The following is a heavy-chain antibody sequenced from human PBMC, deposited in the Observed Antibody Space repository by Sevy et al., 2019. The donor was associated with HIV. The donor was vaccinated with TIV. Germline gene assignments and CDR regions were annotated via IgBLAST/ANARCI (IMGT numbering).Heavy chain of an antibody. D-gene: IGHD3-16*02. CDR2: VSADESNK. J-gene: IGHJ6*02. Sequence: GGSLRLSCAASGFTFINYGMYWVRQAPGKGLEWVAFVSADESNKYYVESVKGRFTISRDNSKNTLYLQMNSLSPEVRAGYYCARDAEHLPFGELSRNPSSSGGMDVWGQGTTVTVSS. V-gene: IGHV3-33*07. CDR3: ARDAEHLPFGELSRNPSSSGGMDV. CDR1: GFTFINYG.